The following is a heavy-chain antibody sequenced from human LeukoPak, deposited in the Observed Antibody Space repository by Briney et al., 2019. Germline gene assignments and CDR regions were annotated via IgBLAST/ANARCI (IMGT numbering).Heavy chain of an antibody. CDR3: ARRAGDYSHPYDY. V-gene: IGHV3-30-3*01. J-gene: IGHJ4*02. Sequence: GGSLRLSCAASGFTFVNYGFHWVRQAPVKALEWVAFISYNGNQKYGDSVKGRFTISRDNSKNTLYLQMNSLRAEDTAVYYCARRAGDYSHPYDYWGQGTLVTVSS. CDR2: ISYNGNQ. CDR1: GFTFVNYG. D-gene: IGHD3-22*01.